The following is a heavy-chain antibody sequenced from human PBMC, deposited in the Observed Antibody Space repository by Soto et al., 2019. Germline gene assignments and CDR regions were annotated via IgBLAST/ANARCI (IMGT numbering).Heavy chain of an antibody. J-gene: IGHJ4*02. CDR2: IYYSGRN. V-gene: IGHV4-30-4*01. CDR1: GGSISSGDYY. Sequence: PSETLSLTCTVSGGSISSGDYYWRWVRQPPGKGLEWIGYIYYSGRNYYIPSLKSRVTISVDTSKNQFSLKLNSVTAADTAVYYCARVLSGYDSSGYQGYWGQGTLVTVS. D-gene: IGHD3-22*01. CDR3: ARVLSGYDSSGYQGY.